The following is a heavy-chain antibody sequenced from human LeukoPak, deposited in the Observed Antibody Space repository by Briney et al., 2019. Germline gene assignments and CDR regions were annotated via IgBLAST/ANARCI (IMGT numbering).Heavy chain of an antibody. J-gene: IGHJ4*02. CDR1: GFTFSSYS. Sequence: GGSLRLSCAASGFTFSSYSMNWVRQAPGKGLEWVSSISSSSSYIYYADSVKGRFTISRDNAKNSLYLQMNSLRAEDTAVYYCARDGYSYGKHFDYWGQGTLVTVSS. CDR2: ISSSSSYI. D-gene: IGHD5-18*01. V-gene: IGHV3-21*01. CDR3: ARDGYSYGKHFDY.